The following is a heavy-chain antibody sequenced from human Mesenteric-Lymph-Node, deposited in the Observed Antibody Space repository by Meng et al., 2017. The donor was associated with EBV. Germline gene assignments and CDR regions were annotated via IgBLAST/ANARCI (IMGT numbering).Heavy chain of an antibody. V-gene: IGHV3-66*02. CDR3: ARELGYSSGCFDY. CDR1: GITFSDYY. J-gene: IGHJ4*02. Sequence: VQLVESGGGLVKPGGSLRLSCTASGITFSDYYMSWVRQAPGKGLEWVSVLYSGGSTYYADSVKGRFTISRDNSKNTLYLQMNSLRAEDTAVYYCARELGYSSGCFDYWGQGTLVTVSS. CDR2: LYSGGST. D-gene: IGHD6-19*01.